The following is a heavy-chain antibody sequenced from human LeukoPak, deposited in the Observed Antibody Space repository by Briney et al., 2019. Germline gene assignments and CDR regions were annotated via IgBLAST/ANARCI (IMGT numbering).Heavy chain of an antibody. D-gene: IGHD3-10*01. CDR3: AREDYFGSGTHALDY. CDR1: GFTFSSYV. CDR2: IRYDGSHK. V-gene: IGHV3-30*02. J-gene: IGHJ4*02. Sequence: GGSLRLSCAASGFTFSSYVMHWVRQAPGKGLEWVAFIRYDGSHKYYADSVKGRFTISRDNAKNTLYLQMKSLRAEDTAVYYCAREDYFGSGTHALDYWGQGTPVTVSS.